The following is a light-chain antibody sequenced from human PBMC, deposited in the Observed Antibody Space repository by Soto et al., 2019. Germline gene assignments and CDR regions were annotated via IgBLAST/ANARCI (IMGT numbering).Light chain of an antibody. Sequence: DIVMTQSPDSLAVSLGERATINCKSSQSVLYSSNNKNYLAWYQQKPGQAPRLLIYDASHRATGIPVRFSGSGSGADFTLTISSLEPEDFAVYYCQQRTYSITFGQGTRLEIK. CDR2: DAS. V-gene: IGKV4-1*01. CDR1: QSVLYSSNNKNY. CDR3: QQRTYSIT. J-gene: IGKJ5*01.